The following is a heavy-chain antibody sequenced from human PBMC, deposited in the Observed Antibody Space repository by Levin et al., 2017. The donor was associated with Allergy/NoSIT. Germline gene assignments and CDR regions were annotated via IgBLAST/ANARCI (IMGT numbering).Heavy chain of an antibody. Sequence: PSETLSLTCTVSGGSISSYYWSWIRQPPGKGLEWIGYIYYSGSTNYNPSLKSRVTISVDTSKNQFSLKLSSVTAADTAVYYCARVVGYNRDNWFDPWGQGTLVTVSS. CDR1: GGSISSYY. CDR2: IYYSGST. J-gene: IGHJ5*02. CDR3: ARVVGYNRDNWFDP. V-gene: IGHV4-59*01. D-gene: IGHD6-13*01.